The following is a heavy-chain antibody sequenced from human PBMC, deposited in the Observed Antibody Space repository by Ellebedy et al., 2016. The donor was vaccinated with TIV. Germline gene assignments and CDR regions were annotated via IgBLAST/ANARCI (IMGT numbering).Heavy chain of an antibody. V-gene: IGHV3-33*05. CDR3: ASQNGAHCSSHTCSHGLDY. D-gene: IGHD2-2*01. CDR1: GFTFRLFG. CDR2: VSFNGTLQ. Sequence: GGSLRLSXAVSGFTFRLFGMHWVRQTPGRGLEWVAAVSFNGTLQYYAESVKGRFTVSRDNAKTTLYLHMDSLRVEDTGIYYCASQNGAHCSSHTCSHGLDYWGQGTPVTVSS. J-gene: IGHJ4*02.